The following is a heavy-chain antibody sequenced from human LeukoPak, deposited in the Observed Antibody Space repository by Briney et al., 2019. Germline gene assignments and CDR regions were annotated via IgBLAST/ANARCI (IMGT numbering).Heavy chain of an antibody. Sequence: AVSLTLTCAASGFTVSSNYMSWVRQPQGQGLEWMGSIHYTGSTYYTPSHQSQVTISVDRAKTHISLNLNSVTAADAAMYYCARLQMTTVNFDYWGQGTLVTVYS. J-gene: IGHJ4*02. CDR3: ARLQMTTVNFDY. D-gene: IGHD4-17*01. CDR1: GFTVSSNY. CDR2: IHYTGST. V-gene: IGHV4-39*02.